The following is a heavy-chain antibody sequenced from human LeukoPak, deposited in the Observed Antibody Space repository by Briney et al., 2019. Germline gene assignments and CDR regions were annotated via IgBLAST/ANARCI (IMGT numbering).Heavy chain of an antibody. CDR3: AKGLPDYSNARVGYYYYMDV. CDR2: ISYDGSNK. Sequence: GGSLRLSCAASGFTFSSYAMHWVRQAPGKGLEWVAVISYDGSNKYYADSVKGRFTISRDNSKNTLYLQMNSLRAEDTAVYYCAKGLPDYSNARVGYYYYMDVWGKGTTVTVSS. CDR1: GFTFSSYA. J-gene: IGHJ6*03. D-gene: IGHD4-11*01. V-gene: IGHV3-30-3*01.